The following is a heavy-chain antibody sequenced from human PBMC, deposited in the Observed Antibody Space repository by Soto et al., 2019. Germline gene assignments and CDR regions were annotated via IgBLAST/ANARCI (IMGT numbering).Heavy chain of an antibody. CDR2: IYYSGST. Sequence: VACGPSSDRSCCWIWIRQTPGKVLEWIGGIYYSGSTYYNPSLKSRVTISVDTSKNQFSLTLSSVTAAYTAVYYCARHLAANSGYGVYYYHYMGVRVEGTT. D-gene: IGHD5-12*01. V-gene: IGHV4-39*01. CDR3: ARHLAANSGYGVYYYHYMGV. J-gene: IGHJ6*03. CDR1: CGPSSDRSCC.